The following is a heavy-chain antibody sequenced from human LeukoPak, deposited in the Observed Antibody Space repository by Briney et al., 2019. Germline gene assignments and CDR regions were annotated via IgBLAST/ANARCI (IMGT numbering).Heavy chain of an antibody. D-gene: IGHD5-18*01. V-gene: IGHV3-64*01. CDR1: GFTFSTHA. CDR2: ISSSGGST. J-gene: IGHJ4*02. CDR3: ARDRGYRYDY. Sequence: GGSLRLSCAASGFTFSTHAMHWVRQAPGKGLEYVSAISSSGGSTYYAKSVKDRFTISRDNSKNTLYLQMGSLRAEDMAVYYCARDRGYRYDYWGQGTLVTVSS.